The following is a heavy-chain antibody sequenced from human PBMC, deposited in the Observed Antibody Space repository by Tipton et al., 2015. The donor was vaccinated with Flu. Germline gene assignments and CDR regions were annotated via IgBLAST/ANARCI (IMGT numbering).Heavy chain of an antibody. V-gene: IGHV5-51*01. J-gene: IGHJ6*02. D-gene: IGHD3-10*01. CDR3: ARHGSGYYSGSGMSYKYHYYGMDV. CDR1: GSSFSTYW. Sequence: QLVQSGAEVKKPGESLKISCKGSGSSFSTYWIAWVRQMPGKGLDWMGIIFPGDSDTRYSPSFEGQVTISADKSISTAYLQWSSLKASDTAIYYCARHGSGYYSGSGMSYKYHYYGMDVWGQGTTVTVSS. CDR2: IFPGDSDT.